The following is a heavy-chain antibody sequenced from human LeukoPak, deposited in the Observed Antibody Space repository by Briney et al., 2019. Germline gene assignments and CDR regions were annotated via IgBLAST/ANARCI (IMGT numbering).Heavy chain of an antibody. CDR1: GFTFSSYA. V-gene: IGHV3-23*01. J-gene: IGHJ4*02. D-gene: IGHD1-26*01. Sequence: GGSLRLSCAASGFTFSSYAMSWVRQASGKGLEWVSAISGSGGSTYYADSVKGRFTISSDNSKNTLYLQMNSLRAEDTAVYYCAPRSGSYPQWGQGTLVTVSS. CDR2: ISGSGGST. CDR3: APRSGSYPQ.